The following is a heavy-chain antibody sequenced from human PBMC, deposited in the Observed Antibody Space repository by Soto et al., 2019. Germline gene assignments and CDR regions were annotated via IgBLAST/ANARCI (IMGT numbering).Heavy chain of an antibody. D-gene: IGHD2-15*01. J-gene: IGHJ6*02. CDR2: INAGNGNT. Sequence: GASGKVACKASGYTFTSYAMHWVRQAPGQRLEGMGWINAGNGNTKYSQKFQGRGTCTRNTSASTAYMELSSRRSEDTAVYYFARAYCSGGSCPLYYGMDVWGQGTTVTVSS. V-gene: IGHV1-3*01. CDR1: GYTFTSYA. CDR3: ARAYCSGGSCPLYYGMDV.